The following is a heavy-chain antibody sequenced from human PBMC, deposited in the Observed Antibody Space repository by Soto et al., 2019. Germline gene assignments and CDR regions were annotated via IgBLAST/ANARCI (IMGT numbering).Heavy chain of an antibody. D-gene: IGHD3-3*01. CDR2: ISPKNGNT. CDR1: GYSFSTYD. Sequence: GASVKVSCKASGYSFSTYDISWLRQAPGQGPKWMGRISPKNGNTNYAQNFQDRVTMTADTSSSTAYMELRGLRSDDTAKYYCATSYDSGFDPWGQGTLVTVSS. V-gene: IGHV1-18*04. CDR3: ATSYDSGFDP. J-gene: IGHJ5*02.